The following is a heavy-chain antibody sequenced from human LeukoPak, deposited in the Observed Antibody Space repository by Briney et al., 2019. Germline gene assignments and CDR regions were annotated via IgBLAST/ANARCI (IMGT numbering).Heavy chain of an antibody. D-gene: IGHD3-22*01. V-gene: IGHV3-53*01. J-gene: IGHJ4*02. Sequence: GGSLRLSCAASGFTVSSNYMSWVRQAPGKGLEWVSVIYSGGSTYYADSVKGRFTISRDNSKNTLYLRMNSLRAEDTAVYYCAREAPYYYDSSGYFDYWGQGTLVTVSS. CDR3: AREAPYYYDSSGYFDY. CDR1: GFTVSSNY. CDR2: IYSGGST.